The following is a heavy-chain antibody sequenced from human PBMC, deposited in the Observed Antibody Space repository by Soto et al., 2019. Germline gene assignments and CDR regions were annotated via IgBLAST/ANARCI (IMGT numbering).Heavy chain of an antibody. D-gene: IGHD1-26*01. J-gene: IGHJ4*02. CDR3: TRHPHGTYFWFDY. CDR2: IYYSGST. V-gene: IGHV4-30-2*03. CDR1: DGALSSGGYA. Sequence: PSETLSLTCAVIDGALSSGGYAWTWIRQPPGKGLEWIGSIYYSGSTYYNPSLKSRVTISVDTSKNQFSLKLSSVTAADTAVYYCTRHPHGTYFWFDYWGQGTLVTVSS.